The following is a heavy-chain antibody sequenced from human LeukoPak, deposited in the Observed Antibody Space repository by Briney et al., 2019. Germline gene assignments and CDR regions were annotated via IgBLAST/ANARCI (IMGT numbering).Heavy chain of an antibody. J-gene: IGHJ4*02. D-gene: IGHD3-22*01. CDR1: GFTFTNAW. V-gene: IGHV3-74*01. CDR3: ARGPFYNDGNTYYALWL. CDR2: INSDGSST. Sequence: TGGSLRLSCTASGFTFTNAWMTWVRQTAGKGLVWVSRINSDGSSTSYADSVKGRFTISRDNAKNTLYLQMNSLRAEDTAVYYCARGPFYNDGNTYYALWLWGQGTLVTVSS.